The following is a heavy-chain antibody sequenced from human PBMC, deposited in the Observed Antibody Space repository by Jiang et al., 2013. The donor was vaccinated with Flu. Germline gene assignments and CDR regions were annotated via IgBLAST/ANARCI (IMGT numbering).Heavy chain of an antibody. V-gene: IGHV3-23*01. J-gene: IGHJ4*02. D-gene: IGHD4-17*01. CDR1: GFTFSNYA. CDR3: AKDWGDSSLPTLTRWRIELDY. Sequence: SGFTFSNYAMTWVRQAPGKGLEWVSVISGSGGDTYYADSVKGRFTISRDNSKNTLYLHMNSLRTDDTALYYCAKDWGDSSLPTLTRWRIELDYWGQGALVTVSS. CDR2: ISGSGGDT.